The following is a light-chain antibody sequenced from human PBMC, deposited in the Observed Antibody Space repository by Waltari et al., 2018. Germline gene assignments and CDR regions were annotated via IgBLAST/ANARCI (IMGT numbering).Light chain of an antibody. V-gene: IGLV2-8*01. CDR2: EVT. CDR3: SSFVGNNNLV. CDR1: SSDVGYYNY. Sequence: QSALTQPPSASVSPGQSVTISCTGLSSDVGYYNYVSWYQQHPGKAPNLIMYEVTPRPSGVPDRFSGSKSGNTASLTVSGLQADDEADYYCSSFVGNNNLVFGGGTKVTVL. J-gene: IGLJ3*02.